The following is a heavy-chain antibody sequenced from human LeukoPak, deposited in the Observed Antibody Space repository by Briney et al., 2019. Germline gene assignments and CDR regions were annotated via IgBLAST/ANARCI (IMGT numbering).Heavy chain of an antibody. CDR2: MNPNSGNT. D-gene: IGHD4-17*01. V-gene: IGHV1-8*02. CDR3: ARVHDYGDYDPLNWFDP. CDR1: GGTFSSYA. Sequence: ASVKVSCKASGGTFSSYAISWVRQAPGQGLEWMGWMNPNSGNTGYAQKFQGRVTMTRNTSISTAYMELSSLRSEDTAVYYCARVHDYGDYDPLNWFDPWGQGTLVTVSS. J-gene: IGHJ5*02.